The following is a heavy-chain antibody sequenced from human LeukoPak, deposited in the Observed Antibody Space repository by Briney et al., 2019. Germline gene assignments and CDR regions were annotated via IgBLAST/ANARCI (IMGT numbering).Heavy chain of an antibody. CDR3: VSFYETY. J-gene: IGHJ4*02. D-gene: IGHD2/OR15-2a*01. V-gene: IGHV3-74*01. CDR1: GNYW. Sequence: GGSLRLSCAASGNYWMHWVRQAPGKGLVWVSHINSDGSWTSYADSVKGRFTISKDNAKNTVYLQMNSLRAEDTAVYYCVSFYETYWGRETLVTASS. CDR2: INSDGSWT.